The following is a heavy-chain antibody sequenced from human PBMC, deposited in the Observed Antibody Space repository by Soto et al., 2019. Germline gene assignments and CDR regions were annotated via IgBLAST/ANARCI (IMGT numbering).Heavy chain of an antibody. CDR2: MYHSGST. D-gene: IGHD2-2*01. CDR1: GGSISSGGYS. Sequence: SETLSLTCAVSGGSISSGGYSWSWIRQPPGKGLEWIGYMYHSGSTYYNPSLKSRVTISIDRSKNQFSLKLSSVTAADTAVYDCARLMYCISTSCHTNWFDPWGQGTLVTVSS. J-gene: IGHJ5*02. V-gene: IGHV4-30-2*01. CDR3: ARLMYCISTSCHTNWFDP.